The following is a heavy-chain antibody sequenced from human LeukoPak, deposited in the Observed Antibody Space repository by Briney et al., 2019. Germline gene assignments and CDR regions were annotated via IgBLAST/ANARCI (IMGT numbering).Heavy chain of an antibody. CDR3: ARGPIAVALNWFDP. V-gene: IGHV3-66*01. J-gene: IGHJ5*02. Sequence: GGSLRLSCAASGFTVSSNYMSWVRQAPGKGLEWVSVIYSGGSTYYADSVKGRFTISRDNSKNTLYLQMNSLRAEDTAVYYCARGPIAVALNWFDPWGQGTLVTVSS. CDR2: IYSGGST. D-gene: IGHD6-19*01. CDR1: GFTVSSNY.